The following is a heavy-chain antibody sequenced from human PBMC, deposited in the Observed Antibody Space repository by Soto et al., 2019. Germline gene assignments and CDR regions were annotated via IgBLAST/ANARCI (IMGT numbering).Heavy chain of an antibody. Sequence: SETLSLTCSVSGGTISGYYWTWIRQPAGKGLEWIGRIYSSRNTKYNPSLQSRVTMSLDTSNNQFSLRLTSVTAADTAVYYCARGQRFSDWFDPWGQGTLVTVSS. J-gene: IGHJ5*02. V-gene: IGHV4-4*07. CDR3: ARGQRFSDWFDP. CDR1: GGTISGYY. CDR2: IYSSRNT. D-gene: IGHD3-3*01.